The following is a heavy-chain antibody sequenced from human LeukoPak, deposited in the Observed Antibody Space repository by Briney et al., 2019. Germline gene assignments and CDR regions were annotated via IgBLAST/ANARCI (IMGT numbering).Heavy chain of an antibody. Sequence: GGSLRLSCAASGFTFSSYGMHWVRQAPGKGLEWVAVIWYDGSNKYYADSVKGRFTISRDNSKSTLYLQMNSLRAEDTAVYYCAKDHRDGYNPFDYWGQGTLVTVSS. V-gene: IGHV3-33*06. CDR2: IWYDGSNK. CDR1: GFTFSSYG. D-gene: IGHD5-24*01. J-gene: IGHJ4*02. CDR3: AKDHRDGYNPFDY.